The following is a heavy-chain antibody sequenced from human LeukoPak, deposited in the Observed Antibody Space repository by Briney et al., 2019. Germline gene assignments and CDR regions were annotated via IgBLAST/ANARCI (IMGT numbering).Heavy chain of an antibody. J-gene: IGHJ4*02. CDR2: ISYDGSNK. Sequence: GRSLRLSCAASGFTFSSYAMHWVRQAPGKGLEWVAVISYDGSNKYYADSVKGRFTISRDNSKNTLYLQMNSLRAEDTAVHYCAREGYYDSSGYFTPIDYWGQGTLVTVSS. CDR3: AREGYYDSSGYFTPIDY. V-gene: IGHV3-30*04. D-gene: IGHD3-22*01. CDR1: GFTFSSYA.